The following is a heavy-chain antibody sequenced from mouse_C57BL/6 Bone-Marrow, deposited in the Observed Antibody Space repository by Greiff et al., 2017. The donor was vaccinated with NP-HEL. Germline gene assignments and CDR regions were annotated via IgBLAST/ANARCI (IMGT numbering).Heavy chain of an antibody. CDR1: GFTFSDYY. V-gene: IGHV5-16*01. CDR2: INYDGSST. CDR3: ARGRGFYWYFDV. J-gene: IGHJ1*03. Sequence: EVQLVESEGGLVQPGSSMKLSCTASGFTFSDYYMAWVRQVPEKGLEWVANINYDGSSTYYLDSLKSRFIISRDNAKNILYLQMSSLKSEDTATYYCARGRGFYWYFDVWGTGTTVTVSS.